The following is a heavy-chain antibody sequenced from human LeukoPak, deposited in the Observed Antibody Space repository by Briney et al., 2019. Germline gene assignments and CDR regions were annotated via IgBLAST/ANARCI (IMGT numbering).Heavy chain of an antibody. CDR2: IYYDDDK. CDR1: GFSLSTSGVA. CDR3: VKPTRSGYYTAFFN. Sequence: GSGPTLVKPTQTLTLTCTSSGFSLSTSGVAVGWVRQSPGKALEWLAIIYYDDDKNYSPSLKRRLTITKDTSKNQVVLTMTNVDPVDTGTYFCVKPTRSGYYTAFFNWGQGTLVTVSS. D-gene: IGHD3-3*01. V-gene: IGHV2-5*04. J-gene: IGHJ4*02.